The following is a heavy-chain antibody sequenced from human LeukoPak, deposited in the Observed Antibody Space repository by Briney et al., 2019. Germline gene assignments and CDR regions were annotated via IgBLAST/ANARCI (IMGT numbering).Heavy chain of an antibody. CDR3: ARYTRYGSGSRYFDY. CDR2: ISAYNGNT. Sequence: ASVKVSCKASGYTFTGYYMHWVRQAPGQGLEWMGWISAYNGNTNYAQKLQGRVTMTTDTSTSTAYMELRSLRSDDTAVYYCARYTRYGSGSRYFDYWGQGTLVTVSS. J-gene: IGHJ4*02. V-gene: IGHV1-18*04. D-gene: IGHD3-10*01. CDR1: GYTFTGYY.